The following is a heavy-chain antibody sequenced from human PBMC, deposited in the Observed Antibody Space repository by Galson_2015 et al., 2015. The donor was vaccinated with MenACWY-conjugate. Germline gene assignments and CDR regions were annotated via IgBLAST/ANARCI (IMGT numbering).Heavy chain of an antibody. CDR2: IRYDGNEK. D-gene: IGHD3-22*01. V-gene: IGHV3-30*02. Sequence: SLRLSCAASGFTFSSCGMHWVRQAPGKGLEGLTFIRYDGNEKFYADSVKGRFTVSRDNSKNTLYLQMNSLRAEDTAVYYCAKGLAYYYDNGGYVDFDLWGRGTL. CDR3: AKGLAYYYDNGGYVDFDL. J-gene: IGHJ2*01. CDR1: GFTFSSCG.